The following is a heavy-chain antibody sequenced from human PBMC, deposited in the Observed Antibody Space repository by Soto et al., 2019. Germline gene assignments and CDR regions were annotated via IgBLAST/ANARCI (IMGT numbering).Heavy chain of an antibody. CDR3: ASPDAGSGSFDY. D-gene: IGHD6-19*01. V-gene: IGHV1-8*01. CDR1: GYTFTSYD. CDR2: MNPNSGNT. J-gene: IGHJ4*01. Sequence: QVQLVQSGAEVKKPGASVKVSCKASGYTFTSYDINWVRQATGQGLEWMGWMNPNSGNTGYAQKFQGRVTMTRNTPIRTAYMELSILRSEDTAVYYCASPDAGSGSFDYWGQGTLVTVSS.